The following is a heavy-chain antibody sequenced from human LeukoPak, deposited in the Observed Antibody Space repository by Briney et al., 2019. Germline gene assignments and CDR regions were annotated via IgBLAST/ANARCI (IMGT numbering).Heavy chain of an antibody. CDR3: ARVSSGGGPKIDY. CDR2: IYTSGST. Sequence: SETLSLTCAVYGGSFSGYYWSWIRQPAGKGLEWIGRIYTSGSTNYNPSLKSRVTISVDTSKNQFSLKLSSVTAADTAVYYCARVSSGGGPKIDYWGQGTLVTVSS. D-gene: IGHD3-3*01. J-gene: IGHJ4*02. CDR1: GGSFSGYY. V-gene: IGHV4-59*10.